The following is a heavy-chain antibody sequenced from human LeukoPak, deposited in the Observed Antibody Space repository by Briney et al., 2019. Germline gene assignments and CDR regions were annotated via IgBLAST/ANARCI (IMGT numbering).Heavy chain of an antibody. D-gene: IGHD3-22*01. V-gene: IGHV3-23*01. CDR2: IRGTDGYT. CDR1: GFTYNIYA. CDR3: AKAPLYYYDSSGYYLF. Sequence: PGGSLRLSCAASGFTYNIYAMSWIRQAPGKGLEWFSTIRGTDGYTYYADSVKGRFTISRDNSKNTLYLQMNSLRAEDTAVYYCAKAPLYYYDSSGYYLFGGQGTLVTVSS. J-gene: IGHJ4*02.